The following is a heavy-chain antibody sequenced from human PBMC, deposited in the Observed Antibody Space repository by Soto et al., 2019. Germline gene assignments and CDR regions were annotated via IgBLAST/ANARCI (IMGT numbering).Heavy chain of an antibody. CDR1: GGSFSGYY. CDR2: INHSGST. J-gene: IGHJ4*02. CDR3: ASPETNYYDSSGYYQPALDY. D-gene: IGHD3-22*01. V-gene: IGHV4-34*01. Sequence: PSETLSLTCAVYGGSFSGYYWSWIRQPPGKGLEWIGEINHSGSTNYNPSLKSRVTISVDTSKNQFSLKLSSVTAADTAVYYCASPETNYYDSSGYYQPALDYWGQGTLVT.